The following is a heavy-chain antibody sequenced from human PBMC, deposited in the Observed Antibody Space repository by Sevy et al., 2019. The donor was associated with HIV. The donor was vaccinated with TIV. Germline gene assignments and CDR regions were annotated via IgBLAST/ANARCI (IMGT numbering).Heavy chain of an antibody. V-gene: IGHV1-69*06. D-gene: IGHD5-18*01. CDR3: AREADVDTAMVRDYNYYMDV. J-gene: IGHJ6*03. CDR2: IIPIFGTA. CDR1: GGTFSSYA. Sequence: ASVKVSCKASGGTFSSYAISWVRQAPGQGLEWMGGIIPIFGTANYAQKFQGRVTITEHKSTGTAYRELRSLRSEDTAWYYCAREADVDTAMVRDYNYYMDVWGKGTTVTVSS.